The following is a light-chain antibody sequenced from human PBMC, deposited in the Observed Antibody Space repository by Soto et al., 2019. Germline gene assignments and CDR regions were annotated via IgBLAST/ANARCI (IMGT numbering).Light chain of an antibody. CDR2: QTS. CDR1: QSISSEF. Sequence: EIILTQSPGTLSLSPGERATLSCRGSQSISSEFLAWYQQKPGQAPRLLMYQTSSRASGVPDRVSGSGSGTDFTLAISGLEPEDSAVYYCQHYGGSPAYTFGQGTKLEI. J-gene: IGKJ2*01. V-gene: IGKV3-20*01. CDR3: QHYGGSPAYT.